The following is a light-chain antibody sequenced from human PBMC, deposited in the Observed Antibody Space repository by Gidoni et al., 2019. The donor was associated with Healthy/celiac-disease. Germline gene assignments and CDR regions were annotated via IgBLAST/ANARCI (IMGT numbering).Light chain of an antibody. Sequence: QLVLTQSPSASASLGASVKLTCTLSSGHSSYAIAWHQQQPEKGPRYLMKLNSDGSHSKGDGIPDRFSGSSAGAERYLTISSLQSEDEADYYCQTWGTGIWVFGGGTKLXV. CDR3: QTWGTGIWV. CDR2: LNSDGSH. CDR1: SGHSSYA. V-gene: IGLV4-69*01. J-gene: IGLJ3*02.